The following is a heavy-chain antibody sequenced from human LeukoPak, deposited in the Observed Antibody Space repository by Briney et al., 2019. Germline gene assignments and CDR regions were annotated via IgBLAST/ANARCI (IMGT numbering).Heavy chain of an antibody. CDR2: IGWDSDSK. CDR1: GFTFDEYT. J-gene: IGHJ4*02. CDR3: AKDRSRSYSSFDS. Sequence: PGGSLRLSCAASGFTFDEYTMHWVRQVPGKGLEWVSVIGWDSDSKYYLESVKGRFTISRDNTKNSQYLQMNSLRAEDTAFYYCAKDRSRSYSSFDSWGQGTLVTVSS. D-gene: IGHD6-19*01. V-gene: IGHV3-43*01.